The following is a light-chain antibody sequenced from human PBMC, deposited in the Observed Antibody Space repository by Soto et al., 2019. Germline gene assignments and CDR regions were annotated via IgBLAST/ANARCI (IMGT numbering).Light chain of an antibody. CDR3: HQRNQ. V-gene: IGKV3-11*01. CDR2: DST. Sequence: EIVMTQSPATLSVSPGDRATLSCRASQSVSSNLAWYQQKPGQPPRLLIYDSTNRAAGIPARFSGSRSGTDFTLTISSVEPEDFAMYYCHQRNQFGQGTRLEIK. CDR1: QSVSSN. J-gene: IGKJ5*01.